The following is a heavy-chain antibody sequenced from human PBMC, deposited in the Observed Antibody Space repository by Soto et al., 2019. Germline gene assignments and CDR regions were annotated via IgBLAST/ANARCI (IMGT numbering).Heavy chain of an antibody. V-gene: IGHV3-23*01. CDR1: GFTFSSYA. J-gene: IGHJ4*02. D-gene: IGHD4-17*01. CDR2: ISGSGGST. CDR3: AKSGGVYGGNSDYFDY. Sequence: GGSLRLSCAASGFTFSSYAMSWVRQAPGKGLEWVSAISGSGGSTYYADSVKGRFTISRDNSKNTLYLQMNSLRAEDTAVYYCAKSGGVYGGNSDYFDYWGQGTLVTVSS.